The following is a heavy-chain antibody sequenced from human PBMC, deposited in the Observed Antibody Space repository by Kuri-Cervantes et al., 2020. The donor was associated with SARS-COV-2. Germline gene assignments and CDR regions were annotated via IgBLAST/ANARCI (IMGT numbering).Heavy chain of an antibody. D-gene: IGHD3-3*01. CDR2: INPNSGGT. J-gene: IGHJ5*02. Sequence: ASVKVSCKASGYTFTGYYMHWVRQAPGQGLEWMGWINPNSGGTNYAQKFQGRVTMTRDTSISTAYMELSRLRSDDTAVYYCARGVTIFGVDNWFDPWGQGTLVTVSS. V-gene: IGHV1-2*02. CDR1: GYTFTGYY. CDR3: ARGVTIFGVDNWFDP.